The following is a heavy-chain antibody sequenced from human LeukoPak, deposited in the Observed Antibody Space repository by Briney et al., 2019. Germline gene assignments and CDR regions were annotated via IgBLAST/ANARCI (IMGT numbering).Heavy chain of an antibody. J-gene: IGHJ4*02. CDR2: IYSGGST. D-gene: IGHD6-19*01. Sequence: PGGSLRLSCAASGFTVSSNYMSWVRQAPGKGLEWVSVIYSGGSTYYADSVKGRFTISRDNSKNTLYLQMNSLRAEDTAVYYCARLAVAGDFDYWGQGTLVTVSS. V-gene: IGHV3-66*04. CDR1: GFTVSSNY. CDR3: ARLAVAGDFDY.